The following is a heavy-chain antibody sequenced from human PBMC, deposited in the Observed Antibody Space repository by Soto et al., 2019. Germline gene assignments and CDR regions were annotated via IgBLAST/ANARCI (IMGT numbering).Heavy chain of an antibody. Sequence: GSLRLSCAASGFTFSTYTMNWVRQAPGKGLEWVSSINSSSSYIYYADSVKGRFTISRDNAKNSLYLQMNSLRAEDTAVYYCASDVDGAFDIWGQGTMVTVSS. CDR1: GFTFSTYT. CDR3: ASDVDGAFDI. D-gene: IGHD3-9*01. J-gene: IGHJ3*02. CDR2: INSSSSYI. V-gene: IGHV3-21*01.